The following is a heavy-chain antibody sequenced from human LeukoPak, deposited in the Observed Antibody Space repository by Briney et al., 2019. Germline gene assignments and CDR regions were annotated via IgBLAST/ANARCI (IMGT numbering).Heavy chain of an antibody. CDR2: IYYSGST. V-gene: IGHV4-39*01. Sequence: SETLSLTCTVSGGSISSSSYYWGWIRLPPGKGLEWIGSIYYSGSTYYNPSLKSRVTISVDTSKNQFSLKLSSVTAADTAVYYCARHAAYYFDYWGQGTLVTVSS. CDR1: GGSISSSSYY. CDR3: ARHAAYYFDY. J-gene: IGHJ4*02. D-gene: IGHD6-25*01.